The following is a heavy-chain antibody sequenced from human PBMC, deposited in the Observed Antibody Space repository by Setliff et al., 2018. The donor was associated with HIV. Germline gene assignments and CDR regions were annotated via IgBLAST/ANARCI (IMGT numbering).Heavy chain of an antibody. Sequence: ATVKVACKVYGYTLSELSIHWVRQAPGKGLEWMGYFDPQDGETVYAQKFQGRVTITADKSTSTAYMELSSLRSADTAVYYCAGPRSGWYHYYYMDVWGKGTTVTVTS. CDR3: AGPRSGWYHYYYMDV. D-gene: IGHD6-19*01. CDR2: FDPQDGET. CDR1: GYTLSELS. J-gene: IGHJ6*03. V-gene: IGHV1-24*01.